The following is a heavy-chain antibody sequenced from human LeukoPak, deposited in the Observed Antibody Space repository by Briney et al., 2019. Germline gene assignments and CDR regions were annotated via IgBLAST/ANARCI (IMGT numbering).Heavy chain of an antibody. CDR3: ARDSAPTLLWFGEMDV. CDR1: GGSITTYY. Sequence: SETLSLTCNVSGGSITTYYWNWVRQPPGKGLEWIGHMFYSGSTNYNPSLKSRVTISVDTSKNQFSLKLSSVTAADTAVYYCARDSAPTLLWFGEMDVWGKGTTVTISS. CDR2: MFYSGST. V-gene: IGHV4-59*01. J-gene: IGHJ6*04. D-gene: IGHD3-10*01.